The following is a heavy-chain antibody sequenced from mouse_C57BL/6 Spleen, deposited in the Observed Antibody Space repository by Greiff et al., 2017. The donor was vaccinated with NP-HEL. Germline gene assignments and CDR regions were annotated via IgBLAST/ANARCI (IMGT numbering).Heavy chain of an antibody. CDR3: ARDDYDRGGAMDY. CDR1: GYTFTSYW. Sequence: VQLQESGAELAKPGASVKLSCKASGYTFTSYWMHWVKQRPGQGLEWIGYINPSSGYTKYNQKFKDKATLTADKSSSTAYMQLSSLTYEDSAVYYCARDDYDRGGAMDYWGQGTSVTVSS. D-gene: IGHD2-4*01. J-gene: IGHJ4*01. V-gene: IGHV1-7*01. CDR2: INPSSGYT.